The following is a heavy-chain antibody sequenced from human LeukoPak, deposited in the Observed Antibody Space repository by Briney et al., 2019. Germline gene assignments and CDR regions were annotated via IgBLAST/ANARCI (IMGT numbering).Heavy chain of an antibody. V-gene: IGHV1-18*01. CDR2: ISAYNGNT. CDR3: AREPRYSSRTWFDP. J-gene: IGHJ5*02. CDR1: GYTFTSYG. D-gene: IGHD6-13*01. Sequence: EASVKVSCKASGYTFTSYGISWVRQAPGQGLEWMGWISAYNGNTNYAQKLQGRVTMTTDTSTSTAYMELRSLRSDDTAAYYCAREPRYSSRTWFDPWGQGTLVTVSS.